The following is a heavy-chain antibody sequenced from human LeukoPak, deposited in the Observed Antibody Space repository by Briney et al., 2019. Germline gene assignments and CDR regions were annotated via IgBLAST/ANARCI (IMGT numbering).Heavy chain of an antibody. V-gene: IGHV3-74*01. CDR3: VSWG. Sequence: GGSLRLSCAASGFTFSSYRMHWVRQVPGKGLVWVSRIKSDGSSTSYADSVKGRFTMSRDNSKNTLYLQMNSLRAEDTAVYYCVSWGWGQGTLVTVSS. D-gene: IGHD3-16*01. J-gene: IGHJ4*02. CDR2: IKSDGSST. CDR1: GFTFSSYR.